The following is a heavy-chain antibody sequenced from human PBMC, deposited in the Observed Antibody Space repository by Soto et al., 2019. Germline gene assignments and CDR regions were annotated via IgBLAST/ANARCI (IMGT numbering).Heavy chain of an antibody. J-gene: IGHJ4*02. V-gene: IGHV3-30-3*01. CDR3: ARVAVEMATIHVFDY. Sequence: QVRLVESGGGVVQPGRSLRLSCAASGFTFSSYAMHWVRQAPGKGLEWVAVISYDGSNKYYADSVKGRFTISRDNSKNTLYLQMNRLRAEDTAVYYCARVAVEMATIHVFDYWGQGTLVTVSS. CDR2: ISYDGSNK. CDR1: GFTFSSYA. D-gene: IGHD5-12*01.